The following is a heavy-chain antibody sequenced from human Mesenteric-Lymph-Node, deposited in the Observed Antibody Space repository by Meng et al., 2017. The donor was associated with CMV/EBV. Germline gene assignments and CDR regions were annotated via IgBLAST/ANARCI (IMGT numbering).Heavy chain of an antibody. CDR2: IISDGSST. V-gene: IGHV3-74*01. Sequence: LSCVASGFTFSNYWMHWVRQVPGKGLVWVSRIISDGSSTNYADSVKGRFTISRDNAKNTVYLQMSSLRAEDTAVYYCARGPARRYFDYWGQGALVTVSS. J-gene: IGHJ4*02. CDR1: GFTFSNYW. D-gene: IGHD6-6*01. CDR3: ARGPARRYFDY.